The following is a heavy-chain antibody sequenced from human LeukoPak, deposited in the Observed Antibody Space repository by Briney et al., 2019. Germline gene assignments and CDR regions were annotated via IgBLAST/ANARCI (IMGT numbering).Heavy chain of an antibody. Sequence: ASVKVSCKASGDTFSSYAISWVRQAPGQGLEWVGGIIPIFVTVDYAQKFQGRVTITADESTSTAYMELYSLRSEGTAVYYCARDSGYDSWGDYSPMVLDIWGQGTMVTVSS. D-gene: IGHD3-3*01. CDR3: ARDSGYDSWGDYSPMVLDI. CDR2: IIPIFVTV. CDR1: GDTFSSYA. J-gene: IGHJ3*02. V-gene: IGHV1-69*13.